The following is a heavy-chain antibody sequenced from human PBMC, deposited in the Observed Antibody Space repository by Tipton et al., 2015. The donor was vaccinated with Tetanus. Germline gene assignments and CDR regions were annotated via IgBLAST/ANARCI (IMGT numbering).Heavy chain of an antibody. V-gene: IGHV4-61*01. Sequence: TLSLTCTVSGGPVRSGSYSWNWIRQPPGKGLECLAYVSYSGRTNSHNSLKSRITVSQDTSKNQFSLRLTSVTAADTAVYYFARANNDFPKKGPFDSWGQGSLVIVSS. J-gene: IGHJ4*02. CDR2: VSYSGRT. D-gene: IGHD3-3*01. CDR1: GGPVRSGSYS. CDR3: ARANNDFPKKGPFDS.